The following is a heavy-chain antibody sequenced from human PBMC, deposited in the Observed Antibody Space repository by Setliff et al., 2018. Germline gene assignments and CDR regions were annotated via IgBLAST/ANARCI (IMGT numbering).Heavy chain of an antibody. CDR3: ASGGIVGATAPKKNYYYGMDV. V-gene: IGHV1-18*01. D-gene: IGHD1-26*01. CDR1: GYTFTSYG. Sequence: GASVKVSCKASGYTFTSYGISWVRQAPGQGLEWMGWISAYNGNTNYAQKLQGRVTMTTDTSTSTAYMELRSLRSDDTAVYYCASGGIVGATAPKKNYYYGMDVWGQGTTVTVSS. J-gene: IGHJ6*02. CDR2: ISAYNGNT.